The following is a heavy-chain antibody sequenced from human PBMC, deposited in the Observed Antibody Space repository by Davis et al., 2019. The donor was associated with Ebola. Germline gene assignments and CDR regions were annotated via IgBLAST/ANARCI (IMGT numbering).Heavy chain of an antibody. Sequence: SVKVSCKASGGTFSSYAISWVRQAPGQGLDWMGGIIPVSGVPKYAQDFQGRVTITADESTSTVYMELSSLRSEDTAVYYCARERYRDGSDYFFEQSHWGQGTLVTVSS. D-gene: IGHD3-10*01. CDR2: IIPVSGVP. CDR3: ARERYRDGSDYFFEQSH. CDR1: GGTFSSYA. V-gene: IGHV1-69*13. J-gene: IGHJ4*02.